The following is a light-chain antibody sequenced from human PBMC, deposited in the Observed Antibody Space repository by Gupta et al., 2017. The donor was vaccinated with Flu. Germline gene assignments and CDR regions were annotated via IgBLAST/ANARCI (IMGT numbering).Light chain of an antibody. CDR2: LAS. CDR1: QSVNRN. V-gene: IGKV3-15*01. Sequence: ETVMTQSPGTLSVSPGESATLSCRASQSVNRNLAWYQQRPGQAPRLLISLASTRAPGMPDRFSGSGSGTEFALTVSGLQSEDFAVYFCQQDNYWPITFGGGTKVEIK. J-gene: IGKJ4*01. CDR3: QQDNYWPIT.